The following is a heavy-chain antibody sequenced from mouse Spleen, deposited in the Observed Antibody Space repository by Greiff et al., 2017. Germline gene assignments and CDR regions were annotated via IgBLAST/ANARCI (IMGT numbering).Heavy chain of an antibody. V-gene: IGHV3-6*01. CDR1: GYSITSGYY. D-gene: IGHD2-12*01. J-gene: IGHJ2*01. CDR2: ISYDGSN. CDR3: ASLPTTYFDY. Sequence: EVHLVESGPGLVKPSQSLSLTCSVTGYSITSGYYWNWIRQFPGNKLEWMGYISYDGSNNYNPSLKNRISITRDTSKNQFFLKLNSVTTEDTATYYCASLPTTYFDYWGQGTTLTVSS.